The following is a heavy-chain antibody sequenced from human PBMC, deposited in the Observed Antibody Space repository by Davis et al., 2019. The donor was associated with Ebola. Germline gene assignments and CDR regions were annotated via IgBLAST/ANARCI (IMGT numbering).Heavy chain of an antibody. V-gene: IGHV4-30-2*01. J-gene: IGHJ6*02. CDR3: AREGNYYYNAMDV. Sequence: PSETLSLTCAVSGGSISSGGYSWSWIRQPPRKGLEWIGYIYHSGSTYYNPSLKSRVTMSVDTSKNQFSLKLSSVTAADTAVYYCAREGNYYYNAMDVWGQGTTITVSS. CDR2: IYHSGST. CDR1: GGSISSGGYS.